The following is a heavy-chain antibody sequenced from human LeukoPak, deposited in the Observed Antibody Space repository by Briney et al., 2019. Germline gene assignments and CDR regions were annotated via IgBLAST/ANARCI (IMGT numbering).Heavy chain of an antibody. Sequence: QSGGSLRLSCAASGFTFSSYGMHWVRQAPGKGLEWVAFIRYDGSNKYYADSVKGRFTISRDNSKNTLYLQMNSLRAEDTAVYYCAKDSLRDKVAATDYWGQGTLVTVSS. V-gene: IGHV3-30*02. D-gene: IGHD2-15*01. CDR3: AKDSLRDKVAATDY. J-gene: IGHJ4*02. CDR1: GFTFSSYG. CDR2: IRYDGSNK.